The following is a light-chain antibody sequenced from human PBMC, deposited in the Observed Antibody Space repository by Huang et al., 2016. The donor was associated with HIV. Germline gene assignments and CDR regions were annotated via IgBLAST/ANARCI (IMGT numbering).Light chain of an antibody. Sequence: IQMTQSPSSLSASVGDRVTISCQASQDIRNYLNWYQQKPGNAPTLLIYGASNLEAGFPSRFSGNGSVTDFTFTISSLQSEDIATYYCQQYDNLYTFGQGTKLEIK. V-gene: IGKV1-33*01. J-gene: IGKJ2*01. CDR1: QDIRNY. CDR3: QQYDNLYT. CDR2: GAS.